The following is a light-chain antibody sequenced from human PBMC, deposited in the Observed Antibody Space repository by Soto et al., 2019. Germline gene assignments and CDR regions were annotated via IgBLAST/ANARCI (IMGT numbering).Light chain of an antibody. J-gene: IGLJ1*01. V-gene: IGLV2-14*01. Sequence: QSVLTQPASMSGSPGQSVTISCAGTSSDIGGYNYVSWYQHHPGTAPKLIIYDVSSRPSGVSHRFSASKSGNTASLTISGLQDEDEADYYCSSFSVVSPLFGTGTKVTVL. CDR2: DVS. CDR1: SSDIGGYNY. CDR3: SSFSVVSPL.